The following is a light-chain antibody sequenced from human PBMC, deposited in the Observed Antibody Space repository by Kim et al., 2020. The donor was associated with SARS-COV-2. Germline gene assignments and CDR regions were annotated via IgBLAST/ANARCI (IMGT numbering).Light chain of an antibody. CDR1: KLGDKY. J-gene: IGLJ1*01. CDR2: QDT. Sequence: SYELTQPPSVSVSPGQTASITCSGDKLGDKYACWYQQKPGQSPVLVIYQDTKRPPGIPERFSGSNSGNTATLTISGTQAMDEADYYCQAWDSSTASGVFGTGTKVTVL. CDR3: QAWDSSTASGV. V-gene: IGLV3-1*01.